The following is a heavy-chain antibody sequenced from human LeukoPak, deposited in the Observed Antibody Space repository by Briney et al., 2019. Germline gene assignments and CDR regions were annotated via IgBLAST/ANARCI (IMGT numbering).Heavy chain of an antibody. V-gene: IGHV1-2*02. CDR2: INPNSGGT. J-gene: IGHJ5*02. D-gene: IGHD3-16*01. CDR3: ARGRRGNNWFDP. CDR1: GYTFTSYG. Sequence: ASVKVSCKASGYTFTSYGISWVRQAPGQGLEWMGWINPNSGGTNYAQKFQGRVTMTRDTSISTAYMELSRLRSDDTAVYYCARGRRGNNWFDPWGQGTLVTVSS.